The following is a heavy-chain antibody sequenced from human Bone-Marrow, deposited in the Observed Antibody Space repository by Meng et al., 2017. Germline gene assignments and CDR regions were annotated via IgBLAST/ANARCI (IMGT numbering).Heavy chain of an antibody. Sequence: GESLKISCAASGFTFSSYAMHWVRQAPGKGREWVAVISYDGSNKYYADSVKGRFTISRDNSKNTLYLQMNSLRAEDTAVYYCARGTYPYSSSHNWFDPWGQGTLVTGAS. CDR2: ISYDGSNK. CDR1: GFTFSSYA. V-gene: IGHV3-30*01. CDR3: ARGTYPYSSSHNWFDP. J-gene: IGHJ5*02. D-gene: IGHD6-6*01.